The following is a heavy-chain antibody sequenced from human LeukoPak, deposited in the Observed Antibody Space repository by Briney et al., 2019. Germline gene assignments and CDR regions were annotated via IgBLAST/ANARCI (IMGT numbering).Heavy chain of an antibody. V-gene: IGHV3-49*04. J-gene: IGHJ4*02. D-gene: IGHD2-2*01. CDR3: CRQGLVGLTYFDY. Sequence: PGGSLRLSCLVSGLTFGDYAVDCVRQAPGKGLEWVGFIRNKAYGETTEYAASVNGRFTISRDDSKSIAYLQMNSLKTDDAAVYFCCRQGLVGLTYFDYWGQGTLVTVSS. CDR1: GLTFGDYA. CDR2: IRNKAYGETT.